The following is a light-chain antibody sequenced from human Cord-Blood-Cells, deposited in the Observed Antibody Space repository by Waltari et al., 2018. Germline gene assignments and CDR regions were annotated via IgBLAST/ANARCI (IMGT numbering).Light chain of an antibody. CDR1: SSNIGAGYD. J-gene: IGLJ3*02. CDR2: GNS. Sequence: QSVLTQPPSVSGAPGQRVTISCTGSSSNIGAGYDVHCDQQLPGTAPKLLIYGNSKRPSGVPDRFSGSKSGTSASLAITGLQAEDEADYYCQSYDSSLSGSEVFGGGTKLTVL. CDR3: QSYDSSLSGSEV. V-gene: IGLV1-40*01.